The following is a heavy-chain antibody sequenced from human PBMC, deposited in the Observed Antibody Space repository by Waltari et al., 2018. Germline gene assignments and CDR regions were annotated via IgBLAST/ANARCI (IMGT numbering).Heavy chain of an antibody. J-gene: IGHJ2*01. Sequence: QVQLVQSGAEVKKPGSSVKVSCKASGGTFSSYAIRWVRQAPGQGLEWMRGIIPIFGTANYAQKAQGRDTITTDECTSTAYMEQSSMRSEDTAVYDCAREWRVIASPDWYFDLWGRGTLVIVSS. CDR1: GGTFSSYA. D-gene: IGHD2-21*01. V-gene: IGHV1-69*05. CDR3: AREWRVIASPDWYFDL. CDR2: IIPIFGTA.